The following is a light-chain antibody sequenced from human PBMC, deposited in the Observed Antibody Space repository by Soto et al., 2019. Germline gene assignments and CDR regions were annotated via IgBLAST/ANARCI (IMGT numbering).Light chain of an antibody. CDR1: GSDVGGYDY. V-gene: IGLV2-14*01. CDR3: SSYTSSSTYV. CDR2: EVT. Sequence: QSAVTQPASVSGSPGQSMTISCTGTGSDVGGYDYVSWYQHHPGKAPKVMIYEVTNRPSGVSNRFSGSKSGNTASLTISGLLAEDEADYYCSSYTSSSTYVFGTGTKVTVL. J-gene: IGLJ1*01.